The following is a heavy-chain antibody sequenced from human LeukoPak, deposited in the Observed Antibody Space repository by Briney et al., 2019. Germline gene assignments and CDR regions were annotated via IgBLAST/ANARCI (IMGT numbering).Heavy chain of an antibody. CDR2: INHSGST. J-gene: IGHJ6*03. CDR1: GGSFSGYY. CDR3: ARRVGSGRYYSCLYYYYYYMDV. Sequence: SETLSLTCAVYGGSFSGYYWSWIRQPPGKGLEWIGEINHSGSTNYNPSLKSRVTISVDTSKNQFSLKLSSVTAAGTAVYYCARRVGSGRYYSCLYYYYYYMDVWGKGTTVTISS. D-gene: IGHD3-10*01. V-gene: IGHV4-34*01.